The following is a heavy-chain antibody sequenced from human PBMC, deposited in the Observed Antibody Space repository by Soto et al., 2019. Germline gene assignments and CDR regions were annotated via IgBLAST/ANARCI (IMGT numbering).Heavy chain of an antibody. Sequence: ASVNVSCKASGYTFTSDDINWVRQATGQGPECMGWMNPNSGNTHYAKKFQERVTITRDMSTRTAHMELSSLRSEDTAVYYCAEEGEDIVVVPAAPYYSYGMDVWGQGPTATVSS. D-gene: IGHD2-2*01. V-gene: IGHV1-8*01. CDR1: GYTFTSDD. J-gene: IGHJ6*02. CDR3: AEEGEDIVVVPAAPYYSYGMDV. CDR2: MNPNSGNT.